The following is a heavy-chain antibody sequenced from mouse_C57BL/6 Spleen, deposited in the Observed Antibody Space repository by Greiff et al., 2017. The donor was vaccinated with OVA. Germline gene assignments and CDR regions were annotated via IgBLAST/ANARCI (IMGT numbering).Heavy chain of an antibody. D-gene: IGHD2-13*01. J-gene: IGHJ2*01. CDR3: ASEEVMSLYYFDY. CDR1: GYTFTSYW. Sequence: QVQLQQPGAELVKPGASVKMSCTASGYTFTSYWINWVKQRPGQGLEWIGDIYPGSGSTNYNEKFKSKATLTVDTSSSTAYMQLSSLTSEDSAVYYCASEEVMSLYYFDYWGQGTTLTVSS. CDR2: IYPGSGST. V-gene: IGHV1-55*01.